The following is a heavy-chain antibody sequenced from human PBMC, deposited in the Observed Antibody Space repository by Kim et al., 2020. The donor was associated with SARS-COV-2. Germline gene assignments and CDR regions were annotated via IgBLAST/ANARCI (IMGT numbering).Heavy chain of an antibody. J-gene: IGHJ4*02. CDR2: ISYDGSNK. CDR3: AKVLLRWELRGGFDY. D-gene: IGHD1-26*01. Sequence: GGSLRLSCAASGFTFSSYGMHWVRQAPGKGLEWVAVISYDGSNKYYADSVKGRFTISRDNSKNTLYLQMNSLRAEDTAVYYCAKVLLRWELRGGFDYWGQGTLVTVSS. V-gene: IGHV3-30*18. CDR1: GFTFSSYG.